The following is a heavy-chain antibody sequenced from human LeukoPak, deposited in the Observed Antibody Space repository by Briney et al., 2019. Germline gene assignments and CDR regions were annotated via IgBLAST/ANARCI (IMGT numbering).Heavy chain of an antibody. CDR2: ISSSSSYI. Sequence: GGSLRLSCAASGFTFSSYSMNWVRQAPGKGLEWVSSISSSSSYIYYADSVKGRFTISRDNAKNSLYLQMNSLRAEDTAVYYCASDYYDSSGYYYALSYFDYWAKGTLVTVSS. J-gene: IGHJ4*02. V-gene: IGHV3-21*01. CDR1: GFTFSSYS. D-gene: IGHD3-22*01. CDR3: ASDYYDSSGYYYALSYFDY.